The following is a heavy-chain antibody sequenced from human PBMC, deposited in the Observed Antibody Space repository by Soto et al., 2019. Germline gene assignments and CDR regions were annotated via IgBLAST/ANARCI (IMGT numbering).Heavy chain of an antibody. V-gene: IGHV4-31*03. CDR2: IYYSGST. Sequence: SETLSLTCTVSGGSISSGGYYWSWIRQHPGKGLEWIGYIYYSGSTYYNPSLKSRVTISVDTSKNQFSLKLSSVTAADTAVYYCARAGGDYYYYGMDVWGQGTTVTVS. D-gene: IGHD3-16*01. CDR1: GGSISSGGYY. CDR3: ARAGGDYYYYGMDV. J-gene: IGHJ6*02.